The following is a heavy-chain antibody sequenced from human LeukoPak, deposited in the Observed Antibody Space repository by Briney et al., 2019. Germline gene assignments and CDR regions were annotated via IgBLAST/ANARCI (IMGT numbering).Heavy chain of an antibody. CDR3: ARGAYYEFWSGYPKYNWFDP. CDR2: INHSGST. D-gene: IGHD3-3*01. CDR1: GGSFSGYY. J-gene: IGHJ5*02. V-gene: IGHV4-34*01. Sequence: SETLSLTCAVYGGSFSGYYWSWIRQPPGKGLEWIGEINHSGSTNYNPSLKSRVTISVDTSKNQFSLKLSSVTAADTAVYYCARGAYYEFWSGYPKYNWFDPWGQGTLVTVSS.